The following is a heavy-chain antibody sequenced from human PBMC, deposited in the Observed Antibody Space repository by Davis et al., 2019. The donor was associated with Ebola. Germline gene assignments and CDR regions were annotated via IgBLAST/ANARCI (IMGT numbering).Heavy chain of an antibody. CDR1: GFTFSSYS. V-gene: IGHV3-21*01. D-gene: IGHD3-16*02. Sequence: PGGSLRLSCAASGFTFSSYSMNWVRQAPGKGLEWVSSISSSSYIYYADSVKGRFTISRDNAKNSLYLQMNSLRAEDTAVYYCARDYRAYRRAEYFQHWGQGTLVTVSS. CDR3: ARDYRAYRRAEYFQH. CDR2: ISSSSYI. J-gene: IGHJ1*01.